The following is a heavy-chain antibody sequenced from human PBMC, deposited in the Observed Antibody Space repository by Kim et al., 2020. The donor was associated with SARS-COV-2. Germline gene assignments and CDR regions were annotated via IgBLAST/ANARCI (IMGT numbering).Heavy chain of an antibody. CDR3: ARALRGAFDY. CDR1: GFTFGSYW. J-gene: IGHJ4*02. V-gene: IGHV3-7*04. D-gene: IGHD3-16*01. CDR2: IKPDGEV. Sequence: GGSLRLSCAPSGFTFGSYWMTWVRQAPGKGLEWVANIKPDGEVFHVDFGRGRFTIFRDNSKNSVYLQMNSLRAADTAVYYCARALRGAFDYWGQGTLVTVSA.